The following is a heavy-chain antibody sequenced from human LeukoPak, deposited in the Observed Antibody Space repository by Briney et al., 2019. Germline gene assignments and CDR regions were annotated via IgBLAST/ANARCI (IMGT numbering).Heavy chain of an antibody. Sequence: VASVKVSCKASGYTFTSYDINWVGQATGQGLEWMGWMNPNSGNTGYAQKFQGRVTMTRNTSISTAYMELSSLRSEDTAVYYCARMLWLGDYYYGMDVWGQGTTVTVSS. J-gene: IGHJ6*02. D-gene: IGHD3-10*01. CDR2: MNPNSGNT. V-gene: IGHV1-8*01. CDR1: GYTFTSYD. CDR3: ARMLWLGDYYYGMDV.